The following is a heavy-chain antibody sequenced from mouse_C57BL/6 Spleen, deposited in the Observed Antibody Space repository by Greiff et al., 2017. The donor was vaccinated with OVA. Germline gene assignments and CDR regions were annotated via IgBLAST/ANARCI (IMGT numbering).Heavy chain of an antibody. CDR1: GYTFTDYE. CDR3: TRLRFYYYGSAPFDY. V-gene: IGHV1-15*01. CDR2: IDPETGGT. J-gene: IGHJ2*01. Sequence: QVQLQQSGAELVRPGASVTLSCKASGYTFTDYEMHWVKQTPVHGLEWIGAIDPETGGTAYNQKFKGKAILTADKSSSTAYMELRSLTSEDSAVYYCTRLRFYYYGSAPFDYWGQGTTLTVSS. D-gene: IGHD1-1*01.